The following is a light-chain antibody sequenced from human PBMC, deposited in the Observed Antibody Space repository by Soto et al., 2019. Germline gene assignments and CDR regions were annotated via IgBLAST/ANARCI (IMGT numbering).Light chain of an antibody. CDR3: QQYGSSPWT. Sequence: EIVLTQSPGTLSLSPGERATLSCRASQSVSSSYLAWYQQKPGQAPRLPIYGASSRATGIPDRFSGSGSGTDFTLTISRLEPGDFAVYYCQQYGSSPWTFGQGTKVDIK. J-gene: IGKJ1*01. CDR1: QSVSSSY. V-gene: IGKV3-20*01. CDR2: GAS.